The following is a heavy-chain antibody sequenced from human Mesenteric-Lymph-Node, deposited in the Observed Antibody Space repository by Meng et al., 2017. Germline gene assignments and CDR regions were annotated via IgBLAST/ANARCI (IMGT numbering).Heavy chain of an antibody. CDR3: ARGIKYYDYVWGSPIDY. Sequence: ASVKVSCKASGGTFSSYAISWVRQATGQGLEWMGWMNPNSGNTGYAQKFQGRVTMTRNTSISTAYMELNSLRAEDTAVYYCARGIKYYDYVWGSPIDYWGQGTLVTVSS. CDR2: MNPNSGNT. V-gene: IGHV1-8*02. D-gene: IGHD3-16*01. CDR1: GGTFSSYA. J-gene: IGHJ4*02.